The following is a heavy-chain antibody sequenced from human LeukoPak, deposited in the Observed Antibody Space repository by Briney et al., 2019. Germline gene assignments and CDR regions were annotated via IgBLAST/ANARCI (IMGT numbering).Heavy chain of an antibody. Sequence: GGSLRLSCAASGFTFSSYAMHWVRQAPGKGLEWVAVISYDGSNKYYADSVKGRFTISRDNSKNTLYMQMNSLRAEDTAVYYCARNFYFDYWGQGTLVTVSS. CDR3: ARNFYFDY. CDR1: GFTFSSYA. V-gene: IGHV3-30-3*01. J-gene: IGHJ4*02. CDR2: ISYDGSNK.